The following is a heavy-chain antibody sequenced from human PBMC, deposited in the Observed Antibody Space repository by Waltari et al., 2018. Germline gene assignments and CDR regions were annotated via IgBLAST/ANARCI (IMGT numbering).Heavy chain of an antibody. CDR2: INPNSGGT. V-gene: IGHV1-2*02. CDR3: ARVADYDSSYHTSN. D-gene: IGHD3-22*01. J-gene: IGHJ4*02. Sequence: HWVRQAPGQGLEWMGWINPNSGGTSYALKFQGRVTMTRDTSISTAYLELSRLRSDDTAVYYCARVADYDSSYHTSNWGQGTLVIVSS.